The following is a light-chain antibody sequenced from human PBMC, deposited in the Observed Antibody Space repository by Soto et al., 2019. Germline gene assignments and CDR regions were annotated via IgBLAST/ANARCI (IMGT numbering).Light chain of an antibody. CDR2: KAS. CDR3: QHYNSYSEA. CDR1: QGINKW. V-gene: IGKV1-5*03. J-gene: IGKJ1*01. Sequence: IQLTQSPSSPSASVGDRVTITCRASQGINKWLAWYQQKPGKAPKLLIYKASTLKSGVPSRFSGSGSGTEFTLTISSLQPDDFATYYCQHYNSYSEAFGQGTKVDIK.